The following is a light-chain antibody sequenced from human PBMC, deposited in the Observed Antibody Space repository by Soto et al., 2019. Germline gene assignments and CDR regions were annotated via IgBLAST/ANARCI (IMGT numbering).Light chain of an antibody. V-gene: IGLV2-23*02. CDR1: SSDVGSYNL. CDR2: EVS. Sequence: QSVLPQPASVSGSPGQSITISCTGTSSDVGSYNLVSWYQQHPGKAPKLMIYEVSKRPSGVSNRFSGSKSGNTASLTISGLQAEDEADYYCCSYAGSSTPSYVFGTGTKVTVL. CDR3: CSYAGSSTPSYV. J-gene: IGLJ1*01.